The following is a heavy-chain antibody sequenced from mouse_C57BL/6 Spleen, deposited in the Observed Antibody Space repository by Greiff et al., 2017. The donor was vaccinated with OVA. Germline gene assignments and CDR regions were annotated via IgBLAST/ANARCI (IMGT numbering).Heavy chain of an antibody. CDR1: GYTFTSYW. CDR3: ARKRYDVAMDY. J-gene: IGHJ4*01. D-gene: IGHD2-12*01. CDR2: IDPSDSYT. V-gene: IGHV1-59*01. Sequence: VQLQQPGAELVRPGTSVKLSCKASGYTFTSYWMHWVKQRPGQGLEWIGVIDPSDSYTNYNQKFKGKATLTVDTSSSTDYMQLSSLTSEDSAVYYCARKRYDVAMDYWGQGTSVTVSS.